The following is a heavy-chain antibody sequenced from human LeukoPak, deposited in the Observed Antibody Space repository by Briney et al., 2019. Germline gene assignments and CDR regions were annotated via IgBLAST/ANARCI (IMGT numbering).Heavy chain of an antibody. Sequence: GGSLRLSCAASGFTFSSYAMHWVRQAPGKGLEWVAVISYDGSNKYYADSVTGRFTISRDNSKNTLYLQMNSLRAEDTAVYYCARGIAPSYYDFWSGYYRAYDWFDPWGQGTLVTVSS. CDR2: ISYDGSNK. CDR1: GFTFSSYA. V-gene: IGHV3-30*01. D-gene: IGHD3-3*01. J-gene: IGHJ5*02. CDR3: ARGIAPSYYDFWSGYYRAYDWFDP.